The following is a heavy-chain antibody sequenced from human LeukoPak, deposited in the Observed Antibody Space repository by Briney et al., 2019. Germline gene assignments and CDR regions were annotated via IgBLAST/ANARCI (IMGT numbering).Heavy chain of an antibody. CDR2: ISSSSSYT. CDR1: GFTFSDYY. CDR3: ARVRYSSSWAWEFDY. D-gene: IGHD6-13*01. Sequence: PGGSLRLSCAASGFTFSDYYMSWIRQAPGKGLEWVSYISSSSSYTSYADSVKGRFTISRDNAKNSLYLQMNSLRAEDTAVYYCARVRYSSSWAWEFDYWGQGTLVTVSS. J-gene: IGHJ4*02. V-gene: IGHV3-11*06.